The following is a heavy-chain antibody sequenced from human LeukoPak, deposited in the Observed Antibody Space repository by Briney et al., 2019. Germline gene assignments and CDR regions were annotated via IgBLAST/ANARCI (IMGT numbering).Heavy chain of an antibody. D-gene: IGHD3-10*01. Sequence: PSETLSLTCAVYGGSFSGYYWSWIRQPPGKGLEWIGEINHSGSTNCNPSLKSRVTISVDTSKNQFSLKLSSVTAADTAVYYCARGHKWFGERPYYFDYWGQGTLVTVSS. CDR1: GGSFSGYY. CDR2: INHSGST. J-gene: IGHJ4*02. CDR3: ARGHKWFGERPYYFDY. V-gene: IGHV4-34*01.